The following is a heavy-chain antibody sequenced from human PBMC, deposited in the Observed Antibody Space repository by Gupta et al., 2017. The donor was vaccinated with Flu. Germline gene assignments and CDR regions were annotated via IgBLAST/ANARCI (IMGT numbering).Heavy chain of an antibody. J-gene: IGHJ4*02. CDR1: GFTFGDYA. CDR3: TSALSSSGTILGDFDY. V-gene: IGHV3-49*03. CDR2: IRSKAYGGTT. Sequence: EVQLVESGGGLVQPGRSLRLSCTASGFTFGDYAMSWFRQAPGKGLEWVGFIRSKAYGGTTEYAASVKGRFTISRDDSKSIAYLQMNSLKTEDTAVYYCTSALSSSGTILGDFDYWGQGTLVTVSS. D-gene: IGHD6-19*01.